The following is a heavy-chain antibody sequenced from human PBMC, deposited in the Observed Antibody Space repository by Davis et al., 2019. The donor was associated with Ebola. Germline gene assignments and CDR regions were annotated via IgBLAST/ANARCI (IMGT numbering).Heavy chain of an antibody. V-gene: IGHV1-8*01. CDR1: GYTFLTYS. J-gene: IGHJ6*02. CDR3: AREGTGDGFIYYYGMDV. CDR2: MNPNSGDT. D-gene: IGHD1-1*01. Sequence: AASLQFSCKASGYTFLTYSINWLRQATGQGLEWMGWMNPNSGDTGYAQKFQGRVTMTRNTSISTAYMELSSLRSEDTAVYYCAREGTGDGFIYYYGMDVWGQGTTV.